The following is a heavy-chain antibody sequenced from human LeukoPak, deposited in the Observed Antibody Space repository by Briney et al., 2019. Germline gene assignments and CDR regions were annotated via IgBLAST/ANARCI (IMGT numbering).Heavy chain of an antibody. CDR2: INWDGDIT. V-gene: IGHV3-43*01. CDR1: GFTFDDYT. CDR3: AKGNILTGPPDP. J-gene: IGHJ5*02. D-gene: IGHD3-9*01. Sequence: GGSLRLSCAASGFTFDDYTMHWVRQPPGKGLEWVSLINWDGDITEYADSVKGRFTISRDNSKNSLFLQMNSLRTEDTALYYCAKGNILTGPPDPWGQGALVTVSS.